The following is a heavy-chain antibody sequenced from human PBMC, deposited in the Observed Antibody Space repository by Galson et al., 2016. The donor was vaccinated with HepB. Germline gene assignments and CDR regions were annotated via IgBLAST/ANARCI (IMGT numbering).Heavy chain of an antibody. Sequence: SLRLSCAASGFTFGHYAMHWVRQAPGKGLEWVSGISWNSDSIGYADSVKGRFTISRDNAKNSLYLQMNSLRAEDTALYYCAKSDCSSTSRFPDYWGQGTLATVSS. CDR1: GFTFGHYA. D-gene: IGHD2-2*01. J-gene: IGHJ4*02. CDR2: ISWNSDSI. CDR3: AKSDCSSTSRFPDY. V-gene: IGHV3-9*01.